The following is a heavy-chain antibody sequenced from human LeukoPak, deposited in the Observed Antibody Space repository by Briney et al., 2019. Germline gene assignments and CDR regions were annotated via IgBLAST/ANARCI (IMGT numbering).Heavy chain of an antibody. J-gene: IGHJ4*02. Sequence: VRXAXGXGGXGIGRIKSKXGGGTTDHAAAVKGRFTVSRDDTKRGLYLQMNSLKTEDTAVYYCTTDYNDYYASSDYYGYFMYWGQGTLVTVSS. D-gene: IGHD3-22*01. CDR2: IKSKXGGGTT. CDR3: TTDYNDYYASSDYYGYFMY. V-gene: IGHV3-15*01.